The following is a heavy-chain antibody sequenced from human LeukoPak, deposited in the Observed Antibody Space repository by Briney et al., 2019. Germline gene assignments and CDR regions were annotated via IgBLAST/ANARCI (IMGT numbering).Heavy chain of an antibody. Sequence: GASVKVSCKVSGYTLTELSMHWVRQAPRKGLEWMGGFDPEDGETIYAQKFQGRVTMTEDTSTDTAYMELSSLRSEDTAVYYCARGGYYYDSSGYSHLPDYWGQGTLATVSA. CDR2: FDPEDGET. D-gene: IGHD3-22*01. CDR1: GYTLTELS. J-gene: IGHJ4*02. V-gene: IGHV1-24*01. CDR3: ARGGYYYDSSGYSHLPDY.